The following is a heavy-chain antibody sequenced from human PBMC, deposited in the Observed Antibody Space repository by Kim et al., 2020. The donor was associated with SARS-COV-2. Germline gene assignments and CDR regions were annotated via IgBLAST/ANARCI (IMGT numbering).Heavy chain of an antibody. D-gene: IGHD1-26*01. Sequence: GGSLRLSCAASGSTFSSYSMNWVRQAPGKGLEWVSSISSSRSYIYYADSVKGRSTISRDNDKNSLYLQMNSLRAEDTAVYYCASGELLKGRGQGTLVTVS. CDR1: GSTFSSYS. J-gene: IGHJ4*02. V-gene: IGHV3-21*01. CDR2: ISSSRSYI. CDR3: ASGELLKG.